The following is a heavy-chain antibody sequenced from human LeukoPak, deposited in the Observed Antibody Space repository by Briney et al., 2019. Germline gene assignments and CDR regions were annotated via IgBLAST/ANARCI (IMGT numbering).Heavy chain of an antibody. J-gene: IGHJ4*02. CDR1: GFTFSSYS. Sequence: GGSLRLSCAASGFTFSSYSMNWVRQAPGKGLEWVSYISSSGSTIYYADSVKGRFTISRDNARNSLYLQMNSLRAEDTAVYYCARDRNYYDSSGYHRVDYWGQGTLVTVST. CDR3: ARDRNYYDSSGYHRVDY. CDR2: ISSSGSTI. V-gene: IGHV3-48*04. D-gene: IGHD3-22*01.